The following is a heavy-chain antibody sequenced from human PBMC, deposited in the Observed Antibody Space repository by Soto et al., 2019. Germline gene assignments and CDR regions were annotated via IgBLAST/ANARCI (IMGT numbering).Heavy chain of an antibody. Sequence: EVQLLESGGGLVQPGGSLRLSCAASGFTVSSYAMTWVRQAPGKGLEWVSGISGGGGSTYYADSVKGRFTISRYNSKNTLFLQMNSLRAEDTAVYYWAKDRTTVDFHYGMDVWGQGTTVSVSS. D-gene: IGHD4-17*01. CDR3: AKDRTTVDFHYGMDV. V-gene: IGHV3-23*01. CDR1: GFTVSSYA. J-gene: IGHJ6*02. CDR2: ISGGGGST.